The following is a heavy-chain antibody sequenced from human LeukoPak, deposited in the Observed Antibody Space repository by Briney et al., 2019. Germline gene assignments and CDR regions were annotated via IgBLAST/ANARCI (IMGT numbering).Heavy chain of an antibody. V-gene: IGHV1-69*05. CDR1: GGTFSTYA. CDR2: IIPIFGSA. J-gene: IGHJ6*03. Sequence: ASVKVSCKTSGGTFSTYAISWVRQAPGQGLEWMGGIIPIFGSANYAQKFQGRVTITTDESTSTAYMELSSLRAEDTAVYYCASNGDYGSSYYYYYMDVWGKGTTVTVSS. CDR3: ASNGDYGSSYYYYYMDV. D-gene: IGHD4-23*01.